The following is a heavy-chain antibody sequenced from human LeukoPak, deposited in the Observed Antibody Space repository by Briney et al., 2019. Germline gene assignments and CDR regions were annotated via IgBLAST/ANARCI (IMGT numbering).Heavy chain of an antibody. Sequence: GGSLRLSCAASGFTFSSYAMHWVRQAPGKGLEWVAVISYDGSNKYYADSVKGRFTISRDNSKNTLYPQMNSLRAEDTAVYYCARGDGSFDYWGQGTLVTVSS. CDR3: ARGDGSFDY. J-gene: IGHJ4*02. V-gene: IGHV3-30-3*01. D-gene: IGHD3-16*01. CDR2: ISYDGSNK. CDR1: GFTFSSYA.